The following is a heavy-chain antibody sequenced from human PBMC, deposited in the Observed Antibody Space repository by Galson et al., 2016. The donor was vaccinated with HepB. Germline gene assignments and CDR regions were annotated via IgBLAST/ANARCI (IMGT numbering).Heavy chain of an antibody. Sequence: SLRLSCAASGFTFTTFAMTWVRQAPGKGLEWVSSIGDIGGPTYYTDSVKGRFTISRDNSKNTLYLQMSSLRAEDTAVYYCALGPRLRYCNGTGCPSGPFASWGQGTLVAVSS. CDR2: IGDIGGPT. D-gene: IGHD2-2*01. V-gene: IGHV3-23*01. J-gene: IGHJ4*02. CDR1: GFTFTTFA. CDR3: ALGPRLRYCNGTGCPSGPFAS.